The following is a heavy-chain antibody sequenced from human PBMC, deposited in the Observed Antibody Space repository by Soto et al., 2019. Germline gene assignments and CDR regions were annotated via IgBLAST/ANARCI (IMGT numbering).Heavy chain of an antibody. J-gene: IGHJ6*02. V-gene: IGHV3-23*01. CDR1: GFTFSSYA. CDR2: ISGSDGST. D-gene: IGHD4-17*01. CDR3: ATVTTVTNTATLAYYYSGMDV. Sequence: PGGSLRLPCAASGFTFSSYAMNWFRQAPGKGLEWVSVISGSDGSTYYADSVKGRFTISRDNSKNTLNLQMNSLRAEDTAVYYCATVTTVTNTATLAYYYSGMDVWGQGTTVTVS.